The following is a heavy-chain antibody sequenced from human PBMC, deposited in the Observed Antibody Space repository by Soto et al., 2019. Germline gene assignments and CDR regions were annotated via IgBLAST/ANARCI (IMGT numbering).Heavy chain of an antibody. Sequence: GESLKISCGGVGYSFTSYWIVWVRQMPGEGLEWMGIIYPDDSDTRYNPSFQGHVTISADKSISTAYLQWSSLKASDTAMYYCARHWPQQTLDPWGQGTLVTVSS. CDR3: ARHWPQQTLDP. J-gene: IGHJ5*02. CDR1: GYSFTSYW. CDR2: IYPDDSDT. D-gene: IGHD6-13*01. V-gene: IGHV5-51*01.